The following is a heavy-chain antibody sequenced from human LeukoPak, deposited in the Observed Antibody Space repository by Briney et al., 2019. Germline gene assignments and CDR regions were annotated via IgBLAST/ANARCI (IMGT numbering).Heavy chain of an antibody. CDR2: ISYDGSNK. CDR3: AKDDYDTLTGFYYFDY. D-gene: IGHD3-9*01. Sequence: PGGSLRLSCAASGFTFSSYAMHWVRQAPGKGLEWVAVISYDGSNKYYADSVKGRFTISRDNSKNTLYLQMNSLRAEDTAVYYCAKDDYDTLTGFYYFDYWGQGTLVTVSS. V-gene: IGHV3-30-3*02. J-gene: IGHJ4*02. CDR1: GFTFSSYA.